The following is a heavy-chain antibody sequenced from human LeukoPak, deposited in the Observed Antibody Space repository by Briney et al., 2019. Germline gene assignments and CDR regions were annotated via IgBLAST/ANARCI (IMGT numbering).Heavy chain of an antibody. CDR2: IANDGRDK. CDR3: AKDGSIGAAEYYFDS. V-gene: IGHV3-30*18. Sequence: GRSLRLSCAASGFTFSLYGMHWVRQAPGKGLERVAVIANDGRDKKYVDSVKGRSTISRDNSKNTLYLQMDSLRAEDTAVYYCAKDGSIGAAEYYFDSWGQGTLVIVSS. J-gene: IGHJ4*02. CDR1: GFTFSLYG. D-gene: IGHD2-15*01.